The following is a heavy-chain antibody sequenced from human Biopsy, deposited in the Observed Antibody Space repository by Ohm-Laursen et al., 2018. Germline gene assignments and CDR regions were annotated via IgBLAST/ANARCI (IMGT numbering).Heavy chain of an antibody. CDR3: ARGSSYGYDFDY. D-gene: IGHD5-18*01. CDR2: IYCSGST. V-gene: IGHV4-59*01. Sequence: SETLSLTCTVSGGSIGSFFWSWIRQPPGKGLEWIGYIYCSGSTNYNPSLRSRVTISVDTSKNQFSLKLSSVTAADTAVYFCARGSSYGYDFDYWGQGTLVAVSS. J-gene: IGHJ4*02. CDR1: GGSIGSFF.